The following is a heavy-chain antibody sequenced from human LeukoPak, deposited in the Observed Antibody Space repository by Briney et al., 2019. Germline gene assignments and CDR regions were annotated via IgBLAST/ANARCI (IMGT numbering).Heavy chain of an antibody. D-gene: IGHD2-2*01. CDR2: IYTSGST. J-gene: IGHJ3*02. CDR1: GGSISSGSYY. Sequence: SETLSLTCTVSGGSISSGSYYWSWIRQPAGKGLEWIGRIYTSGSTNHNPSLKSRVTISVDTSKNQFSLKLSSVTAADTAVYYCARTYCSSTSCYRAFDIWGQGTMVTVSS. CDR3: ARTYCSSTSCYRAFDI. V-gene: IGHV4-61*02.